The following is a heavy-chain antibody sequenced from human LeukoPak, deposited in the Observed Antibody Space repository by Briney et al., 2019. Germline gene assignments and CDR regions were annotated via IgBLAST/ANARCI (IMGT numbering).Heavy chain of an antibody. V-gene: IGHV3-23*01. J-gene: IGHJ4*02. CDR3: AKVSYSSGWYGSPFDY. CDR2: ISGGGAAT. CDR1: GFTFSSYE. Sequence: GGSLRLSCAASGFTFSSYEMNWVRQAPGKGLEWVSAISGGGAATHYAVSVKGRFTISRDDSKNTLYLQMNSLRAEDTARYYCAKVSYSSGWYGSPFDYWGPGTLVTVSS. D-gene: IGHD6-19*01.